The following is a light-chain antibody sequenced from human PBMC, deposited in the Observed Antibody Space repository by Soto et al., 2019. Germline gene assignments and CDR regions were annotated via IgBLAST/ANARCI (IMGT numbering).Light chain of an antibody. CDR2: EVS. Sequence: QSALTQPPSASGSPGQSVTISCTGTSSDVGGYNYVSWYQQHPGKAPKLMIYEVSKRPSGVPDRFSGSKSGNTASLTVSGLPAEDEADYYCSSYAGSNTFVFGTGNKVTVL. J-gene: IGLJ1*01. CDR1: SSDVGGYNY. CDR3: SSYAGSNTFV. V-gene: IGLV2-8*01.